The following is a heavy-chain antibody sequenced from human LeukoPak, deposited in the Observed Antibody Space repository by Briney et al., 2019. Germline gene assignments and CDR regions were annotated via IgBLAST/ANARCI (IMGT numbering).Heavy chain of an antibody. V-gene: IGHV3-23*01. J-gene: IGHJ4*02. Sequence: GGPLRLSRASPVHTLSSYAMNGAPHPPGRGLECGSVFSCSGGNTHYADSLKGRFTISRDTYKHTLYLEKNTPRPKDTAVYYCAKDTRTATTHGGFDSWGEGRLVTVSS. CDR3: AKDTRTATTHGGFDS. D-gene: IGHD1-1*01. CDR2: FSCSGGNT. CDR1: VHTLSSYA.